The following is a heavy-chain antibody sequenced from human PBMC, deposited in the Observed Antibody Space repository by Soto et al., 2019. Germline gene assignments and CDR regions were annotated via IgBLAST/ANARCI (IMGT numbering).Heavy chain of an antibody. CDR1: GDSISSSSYY. D-gene: IGHD2-21*02. J-gene: IGHJ4*02. V-gene: IGHV4-39*01. CDR3: LVMTALLSSDY. CDR2: IYYSGVT. Sequence: PSETLSLTCTVSGDSISSSSYYWGWVRQPPGKGLEWIGTIYYSGVTSYNSSLKSRVSISVDTSKNQFSLKLSSVTAADTAVYYCLVMTALLSSDYWGPGTLVTVSS.